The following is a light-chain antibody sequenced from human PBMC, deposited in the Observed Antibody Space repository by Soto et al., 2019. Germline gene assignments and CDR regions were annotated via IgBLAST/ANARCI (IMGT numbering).Light chain of an antibody. Sequence: DIVLTQSPATLSLSPGERATLSCRASQSVSSFLAWYQHKPGQAPRLLIYDASNRATGIPARFSGSGSGTDFTLTISSLEPEDFALYYCQQRSNGPQTFGQGTKVEIK. CDR3: QQRSNGPQT. CDR2: DAS. J-gene: IGKJ1*01. V-gene: IGKV3-11*01. CDR1: QSVSSF.